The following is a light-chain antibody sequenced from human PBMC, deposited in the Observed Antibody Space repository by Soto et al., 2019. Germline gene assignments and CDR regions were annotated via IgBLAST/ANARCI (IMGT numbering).Light chain of an antibody. V-gene: IGKV1-5*01. J-gene: IGKJ1*01. Sequence: DIQMTQSPSTLSASVGDRVTITCRASQSISSWLAWYQQKPGKAPKLLIYDASSLESGVPSRFSGSGSGTEFTLTISSLKHDDFATYYCQQYNSQGTFGQGTKVDI. CDR1: QSISSW. CDR2: DAS. CDR3: QQYNSQGT.